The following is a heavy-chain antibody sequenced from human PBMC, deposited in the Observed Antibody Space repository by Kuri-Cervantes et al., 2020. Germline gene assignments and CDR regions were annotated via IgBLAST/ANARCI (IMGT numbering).Heavy chain of an antibody. J-gene: IGHJ2*01. CDR3: AKSWGAGLNWGSRYFDP. V-gene: IGHV3-23*01. D-gene: IGHD7-27*01. Sequence: GESLKISCTASGLTFTNHAMNWVRQTAGKGLEWVSAISGSSGSIYYADSVKGRFTISRDNSKNTVYLQMNNLRAEDTALYYCAKSWGAGLNWGSRYFDPWGRGTLVTVSS. CDR2: ISGSSGSI. CDR1: GLTFTNHA.